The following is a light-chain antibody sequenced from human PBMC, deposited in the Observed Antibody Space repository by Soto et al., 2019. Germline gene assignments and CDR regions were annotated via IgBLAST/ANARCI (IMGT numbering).Light chain of an antibody. J-gene: IGLJ2*01. CDR3: RSNVGGTNVQI. Sequence: QSALTQPPSASGSPGQSVTISCTGTNSDAGGSTYVSWYQQHPGKAPKLVIYEVIKRPSGVPDRFSGSRSGNSASLTVSGLQAEDEADYYCRSNVGGTNVQIFGGGTKLTVL. CDR2: EVI. V-gene: IGLV2-8*01. CDR1: NSDAGGSTY.